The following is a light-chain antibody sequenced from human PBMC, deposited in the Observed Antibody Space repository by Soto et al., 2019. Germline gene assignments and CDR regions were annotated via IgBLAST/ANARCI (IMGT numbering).Light chain of an antibody. CDR2: LAS. V-gene: IGKV1-9*01. CDR1: QAISSY. J-gene: IGKJ5*01. Sequence: IQVTQSPSPLSASVGASVTIPCRASQAISSYLAWYQQKPGKAPKLLIYLASTLQSGVPSRFSGAGSGTDFTLTINSLQPEDFAVYYCQQTNIFPVAFGQGTRLEIK. CDR3: QQTNIFPVA.